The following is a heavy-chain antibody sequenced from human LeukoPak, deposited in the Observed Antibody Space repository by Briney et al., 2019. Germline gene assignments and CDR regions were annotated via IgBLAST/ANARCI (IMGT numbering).Heavy chain of an antibody. D-gene: IGHD3-3*01. V-gene: IGHV3-7*03. CDR3: AKDTVLRFLEWSNYYFDY. J-gene: IGHJ4*02. CDR2: IKQDGSEK. CDR1: GFTFSSYW. Sequence: PGGSLRLSCAASGFTFSSYWMRWVRQAPGKGLEWVANIKQDGSEKNYVDSVKGRFTISRDNAKNSLYLQMNSLRAEDTAVYYCAKDTVLRFLEWSNYYFDYWGQGTLVTVSS.